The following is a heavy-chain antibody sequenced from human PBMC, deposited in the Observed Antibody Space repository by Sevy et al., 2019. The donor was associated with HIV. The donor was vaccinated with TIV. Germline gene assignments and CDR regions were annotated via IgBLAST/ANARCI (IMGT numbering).Heavy chain of an antibody. CDR3: AGSNWVTATNGFSKSYCFDY. CDR1: GDSFSSYF. Sequence: SETLSLTCTVSGDSFSSYFWAWIRQPAGKGLEWIGRINTSGSTNYNPSLKSRVTMSVDTSKSQFSRKVTYLTAADTAIYVWAGSNWVTATNGFSKSYCFDYWGQGSLVTVSS. V-gene: IGHV4-4*07. D-gene: IGHD7-27*01. J-gene: IGHJ4*02. CDR2: INTSGST.